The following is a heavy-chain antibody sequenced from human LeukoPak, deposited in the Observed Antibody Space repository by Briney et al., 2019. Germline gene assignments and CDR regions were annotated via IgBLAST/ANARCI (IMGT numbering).Heavy chain of an antibody. D-gene: IGHD3-10*01. Sequence: SETLSLTCTVSGGSISSSSYYWGWIRQPPGKGLEWIGSIYYSGSTYYNPSLKSRVTISVDTSKNHFSLKLSSVTAAHTAVYYCALKPTYGPRYFDYWGQGTLVTVSS. CDR3: ALKPTYGPRYFDY. V-gene: IGHV4-39*07. CDR2: IYYSGST. CDR1: GGSISSSSYY. J-gene: IGHJ4*02.